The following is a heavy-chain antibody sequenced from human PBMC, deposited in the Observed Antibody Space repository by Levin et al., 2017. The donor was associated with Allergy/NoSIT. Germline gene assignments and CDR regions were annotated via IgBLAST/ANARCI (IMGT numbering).Heavy chain of an antibody. Sequence: LSLTCAASGFTFNKFGMHWVRQGPGKGLEWVSVISFDASQEYYADSVKGRFTISRANSKNTLYLQMNSLRPEDTAVYFCAKIGDCSSGVCFWENLHDAFDVWGQGTMVSVSS. CDR1: GFTFNKFG. CDR2: ISFDASQE. V-gene: IGHV3-30*18. CDR3: AKIGDCSSGVCFWENLHDAFDV. J-gene: IGHJ3*01. D-gene: IGHD2-21*02.